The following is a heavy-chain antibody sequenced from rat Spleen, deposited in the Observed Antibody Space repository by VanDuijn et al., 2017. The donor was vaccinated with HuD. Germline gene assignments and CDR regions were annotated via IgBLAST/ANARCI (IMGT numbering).Heavy chain of an antibody. D-gene: IGHD3-1*01. V-gene: IGHV2-72*01. CDR3: ARHQVAPFDF. J-gene: IGHJ2*01. CDR2: IWAGGST. CDR1: GFSLSSNG. Sequence: QVQLKESGPGLVKPSETLSLTCTVSGFSLSSNGVAWVRQPLGKGLVWMGSIWAGGSTIYNSAVQSRLSISRDTSKSQVFLTLNSLQREDTGTYYCARHQVAPFDFWGQGVMVTVSS.